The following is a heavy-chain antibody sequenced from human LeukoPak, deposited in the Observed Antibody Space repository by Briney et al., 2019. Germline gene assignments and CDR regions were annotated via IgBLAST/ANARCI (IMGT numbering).Heavy chain of an antibody. CDR3: ARYCSSTSCSFDY. Sequence: PSETLSLTCTVSGGSISSYYWSWIRQPPGKGLEWIGYIHYSGSTNYNTSLKSRVTISVDTSKNQFSLKLSSVTAADTAVYYCARYCSSTSCSFDYWGQGTLVTVSS. D-gene: IGHD2-2*01. CDR1: GGSISSYY. V-gene: IGHV4-59*01. J-gene: IGHJ4*02. CDR2: IHYSGST.